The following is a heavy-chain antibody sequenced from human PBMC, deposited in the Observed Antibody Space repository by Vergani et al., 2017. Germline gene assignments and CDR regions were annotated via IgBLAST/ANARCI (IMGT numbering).Heavy chain of an antibody. D-gene: IGHD2-2*01. CDR1: GGSISSYY. V-gene: IGHV4-59*01. J-gene: IGHJ6*02. CDR3: ARDTPCPYYCGMDV. Sequence: QVQLQESGPGLVKPSETLSLTCIVSGGSISSYYWSWIRQPPGEGLGWIGYIYYSGSTNYNPPLKSRVTISVDTSKNQFSLKLSSVTAADTAVYYCARDTPCPYYCGMDVWGRGTTVTVSS. CDR2: IYYSGST.